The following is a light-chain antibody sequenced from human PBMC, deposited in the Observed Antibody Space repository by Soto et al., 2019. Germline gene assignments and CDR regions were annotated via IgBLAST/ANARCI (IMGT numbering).Light chain of an antibody. Sequence: DIQMTQSPSSLSASVGDRVTITCRASQSISSYLNWYQQIQGKAPKILIYAASSLPSGVPSRFSGSGSGTDCTLTISSLQPEDFETYYCQQSYSNPITFGQGTRLEIK. CDR2: AAS. CDR3: QQSYSNPIT. V-gene: IGKV1-39*01. CDR1: QSISSY. J-gene: IGKJ5*01.